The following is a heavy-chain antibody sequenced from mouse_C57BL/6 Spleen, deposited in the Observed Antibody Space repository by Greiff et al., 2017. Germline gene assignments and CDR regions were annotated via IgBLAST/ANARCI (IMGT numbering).Heavy chain of an antibody. CDR2: IDPETGGT. D-gene: IGHD1-1*01. Sequence: VQLVESGAELVRPGASVTLSCKASGYTFTDYEMHWVKQTPVHGLEWIGAIDPETGGTAYNQKFKGKAILTADKSSSTAYMELRSLTSEDSAVYYCTTHCYGSSSYDGDYWGQGTSVTVSS. CDR3: TTHCYGSSSYDGDY. CDR1: GYTFTDYE. J-gene: IGHJ4*01. V-gene: IGHV1-15*01.